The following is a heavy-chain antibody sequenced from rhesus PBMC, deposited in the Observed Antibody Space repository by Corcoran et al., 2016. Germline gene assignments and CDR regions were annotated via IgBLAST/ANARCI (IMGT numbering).Heavy chain of an antibody. D-gene: IGHD3-3*01. V-gene: IGHV4-165*01. J-gene: IGHJ4*01. Sequence: QVQLQESGPGLVKPSETLSLTCAVSGGSFSGYYWGWIRQPPGKGLEWIGYISGRGGSTDYNPSLTIRVTISTDTSKNQFSLKLSSVTAADTAVYYCAGEEITIFGLVTPFDYCGQGVLVTVSS. CDR1: GGSFSGYY. CDR2: ISGRGGST. CDR3: AGEEITIFGLVTPFDY.